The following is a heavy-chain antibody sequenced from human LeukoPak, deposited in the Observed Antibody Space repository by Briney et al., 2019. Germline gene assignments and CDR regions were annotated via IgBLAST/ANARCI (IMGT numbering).Heavy chain of an antibody. CDR3: ARDMDLAAARPDY. CDR2: ISAYNGNT. V-gene: IGHV1-18*04. Sequence: ASVKVSCKASGYTFTSYSISWVRQAPGQGLEWMGWISAYNGNTNYAQKLQGRVTMTTDTSTSTACMELRSLRSDDTAVYYCARDMDLAAARPDYWGQGTLVTVSS. CDR1: GYTFTSYS. J-gene: IGHJ4*02. D-gene: IGHD6-6*01.